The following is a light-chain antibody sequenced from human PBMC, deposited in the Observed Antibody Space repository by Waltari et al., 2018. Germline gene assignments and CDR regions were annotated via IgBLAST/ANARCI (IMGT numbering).Light chain of an antibody. V-gene: IGKV3-20*01. CDR1: QSVSRT. Sequence: EIVLTQSPGTLSLSPGERATLSCRASQSVSRTLAWYQQKPGQAPRLLIYDASTRATGIPDRFSGSGFGTDFSLTISRLEPEDFAVHYCQKYGTLPATFGQGTTVEIK. CDR2: DAS. J-gene: IGKJ1*01. CDR3: QKYGTLPAT.